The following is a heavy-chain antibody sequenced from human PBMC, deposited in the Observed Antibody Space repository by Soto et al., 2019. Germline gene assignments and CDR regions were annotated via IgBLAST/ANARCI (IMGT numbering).Heavy chain of an antibody. Sequence: QVQLVQSGAEVKKPGSSVKVSCKASGGTFSSYSINWLRQAPAQGLEWMGEIIPIFGTANYAEKVQGRVTITADESTSTAYMELSSLRSEDTAVYYCARDGGRHSGGIDHWGQGILVTVSS. CDR2: IIPIFGTA. V-gene: IGHV1-69*01. D-gene: IGHD1-26*01. J-gene: IGHJ4*02. CDR3: ARDGGRHSGGIDH. CDR1: GGTFSSYS.